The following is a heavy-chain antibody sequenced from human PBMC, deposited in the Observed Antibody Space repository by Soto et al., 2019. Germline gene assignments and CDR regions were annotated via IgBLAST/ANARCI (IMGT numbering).Heavy chain of an antibody. CDR2: ISGSGGST. D-gene: IGHD6-19*01. CDR1: GFTFSSYA. V-gene: IGHV3-23*01. CDR3: AKVGQWLVRSFDY. Sequence: PGGSLRLSCAASGFTFSSYAMSWVRQAPGKGLEWVSAISGSGGSTYYADSVKGRFTISRDNSKSTLYLQMNSLRAEDTAVYYCAKVGQWLVRSFDYWGQGTLVTVSS. J-gene: IGHJ4*02.